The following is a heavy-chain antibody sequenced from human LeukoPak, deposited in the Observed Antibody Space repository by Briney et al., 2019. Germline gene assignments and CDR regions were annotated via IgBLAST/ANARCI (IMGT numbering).Heavy chain of an antibody. CDR1: GYSISSYY. D-gene: IGHD3-22*01. Sequence: SETLSLTCTVSGYSISSYYWSWIRQPPGKGLEWIGYIYYSGSTNYNPSLKSRVTISVDSSKNQFSLKLNSVTAADTAVYYCARVAGYSESYYFDYWGQGTLVTVAS. J-gene: IGHJ4*02. V-gene: IGHV4-59*12. CDR2: IYYSGST. CDR3: ARVAGYSESYYFDY.